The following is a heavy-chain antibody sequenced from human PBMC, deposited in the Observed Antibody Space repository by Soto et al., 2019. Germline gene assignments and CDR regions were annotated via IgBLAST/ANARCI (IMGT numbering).Heavy chain of an antibody. Sequence: GGSLRLSCAASGFTFSSYAMHWVRQAPGKGLEWVAVISYDGSNKYYADSVKGRFTISRDNSKNTLYLQMNSLRAEDTAVYYCARGGGFMTTVNGVDYWGQGTLVTVSS. V-gene: IGHV3-30-3*01. D-gene: IGHD4-17*01. CDR1: GFTFSSYA. CDR3: ARGGGFMTTVNGVDY. CDR2: ISYDGSNK. J-gene: IGHJ4*02.